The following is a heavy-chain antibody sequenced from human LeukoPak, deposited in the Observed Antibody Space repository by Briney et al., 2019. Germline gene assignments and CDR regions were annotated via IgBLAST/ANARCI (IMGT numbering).Heavy chain of an antibody. CDR1: GGTFSSYD. V-gene: IGHV1-8*02. CDR3: ARRGGSYDILTGYYNVSDY. D-gene: IGHD3-9*01. Sequence: GASVKVSCKASGGTFSSYDINWVRQATGQGLEWMGWMNPNSGNTGYAQKFQGRVTMTRNTSISTAYMELSSLRPEDTAVYYCARRGGSYDILTGYYNVSDYWGQGTLVTVSS. CDR2: MNPNSGNT. J-gene: IGHJ4*02.